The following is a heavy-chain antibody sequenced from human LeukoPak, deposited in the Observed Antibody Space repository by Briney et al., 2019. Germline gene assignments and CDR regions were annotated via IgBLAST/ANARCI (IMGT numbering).Heavy chain of an antibody. D-gene: IGHD4-11*01. V-gene: IGHV4-59*01. Sequence: SETLSLTCTVSGGSIGSYYWRWIRQPPGKGLEWIGYIHYSGSTNHNPSLKGRVTISIDTSKNQISLRLTSVTAADTAVYYCAGYGNYWDWYFDLWGRGTLVTVSS. CDR2: IHYSGST. CDR1: GGSIGSYY. J-gene: IGHJ2*01. CDR3: AGYGNYWDWYFDL.